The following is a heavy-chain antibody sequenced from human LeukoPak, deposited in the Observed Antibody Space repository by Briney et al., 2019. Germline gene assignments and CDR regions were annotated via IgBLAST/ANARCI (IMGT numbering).Heavy chain of an antibody. J-gene: IGHJ6*02. CDR3: ARDRGGYSGSRDPRYGMDV. Sequence: PGGSLRLSCAASGFTFSSYAMNWVRQAPGKGLEWVSVVRGSGGSTYYADSVKGRFTISRDNSKNTLYLQMNSLRAEDTAVYYCARDRGGYSGSRDPRYGMDVWGQGTTVTVSS. CDR2: VRGSGGST. CDR1: GFTFSSYA. D-gene: IGHD5-12*01. V-gene: IGHV3-23*01.